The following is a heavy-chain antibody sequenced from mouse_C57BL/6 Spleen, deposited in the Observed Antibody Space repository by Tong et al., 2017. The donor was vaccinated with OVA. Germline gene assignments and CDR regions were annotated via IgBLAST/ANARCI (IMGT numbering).Heavy chain of an antibody. CDR3: ARGVLHDY. D-gene: IGHD1-1*01. J-gene: IGHJ2*01. CDR2: ILPGSGST. CDR1: GYTFSSYW. V-gene: IGHV1-9*01. Sequence: VQLQQSGAELMKPGASVKISCKATGYTFSSYWIEWVKQRPGHGLEWIGEILPGSGSTNYNEKFKGKATFTADTSSNTAYMKLSSLKSEDSDVYYCARGVLHDYWGQGTALPVSS.